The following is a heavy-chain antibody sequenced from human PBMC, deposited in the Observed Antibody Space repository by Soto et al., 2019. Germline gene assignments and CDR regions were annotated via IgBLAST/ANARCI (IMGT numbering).Heavy chain of an antibody. CDR1: GFTFSSYA. J-gene: IGHJ4*02. CDR2: ISYDGSKK. D-gene: IGHD6-25*01. Sequence: SLRLSCAASGFTFSSYAMHWVRQAPGEGLEWVAVISYDGSKKYYADSVKGRFTVSRDNSKNTLYLQVNHLRHEDTAVYYCATEDEPAAGTNHHIWGRGPLLTVST. CDR3: ATEDEPAAGTNHHI. V-gene: IGHV3-30-3*01.